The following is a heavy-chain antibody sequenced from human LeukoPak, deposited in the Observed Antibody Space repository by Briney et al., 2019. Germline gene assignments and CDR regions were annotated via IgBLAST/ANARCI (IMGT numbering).Heavy chain of an antibody. J-gene: IGHJ4*02. CDR1: GYTFTSYY. CDR2: TNPSGGRT. CDR3: ARATLILEWLPCDY. D-gene: IGHD3-3*01. V-gene: IGHV1-46*01. Sequence: ASVKVSCKASGYTFTSYYMHLVRQAPGQGLVWMGITNPSGGRTSYAQKFQGRVTMTRDTSTSTVYMELSSLRSEDTAVYYCARATLILEWLPCDYWGQGTLVTVSS.